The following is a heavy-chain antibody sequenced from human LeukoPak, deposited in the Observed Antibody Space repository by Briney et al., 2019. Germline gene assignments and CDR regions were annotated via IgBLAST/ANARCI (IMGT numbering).Heavy chain of an antibody. CDR1: GGSISSYY. Sequence: PSETLPLTCTVSGGSISSYYWSWIRQPPGKGLEWIGYIYYSGSTNYNPSLKSRVTISVDTSKNQFSLKLSSVTAADTAVYYCAPPPYYYEANGYSVAWGQGTLVTVSS. CDR3: APPPYYYEANGYSVA. D-gene: IGHD3-22*01. V-gene: IGHV4-59*12. CDR2: IYYSGST. J-gene: IGHJ5*02.